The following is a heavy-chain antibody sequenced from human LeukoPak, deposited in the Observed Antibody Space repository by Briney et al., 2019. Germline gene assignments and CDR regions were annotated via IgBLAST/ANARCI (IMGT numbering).Heavy chain of an antibody. Sequence: GGSLRLSCAASGFSFSSYGMNWVRQAPGKGLEWVAVIWYEGSKRYYADSVKGRFTISRDDSKHTQYLQMDSLRAEDTAVYYCARGRGDNSDWYFDLWGRGTLVTVSS. CDR1: GFSFSSYG. D-gene: IGHD2-21*01. CDR2: IWYEGSKR. V-gene: IGHV3-33*01. CDR3: ARGRGDNSDWYFDL. J-gene: IGHJ2*01.